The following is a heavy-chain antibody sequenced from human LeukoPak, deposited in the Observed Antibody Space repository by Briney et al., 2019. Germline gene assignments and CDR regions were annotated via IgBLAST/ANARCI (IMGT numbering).Heavy chain of an antibody. J-gene: IGHJ6*03. D-gene: IGHD1-1*01. CDR1: GGSFSGYD. CDR3: ARGLGWKVTPMGLFYMDV. CDR2: INYGGDT. V-gene: IGHV4-34*01. Sequence: SETLSLTCGVDGGSFSGYDWTWVRQPPGKGLEWIGRINYGGDTNYNPSLKSRVTISVDTSKNQFSLKVTSVTAADTAVYYCARGLGWKVTPMGLFYMDVWGEGATVTVSS.